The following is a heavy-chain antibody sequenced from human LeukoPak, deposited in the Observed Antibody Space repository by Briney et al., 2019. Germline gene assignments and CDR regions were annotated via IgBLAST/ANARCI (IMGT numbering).Heavy chain of an antibody. Sequence: PGGSLRLSCAASGFTFSSYGMHWVRQAPGKGLEWVAVISYDGSNKYYADSVEGRFTISRDNSKNTLYLQMNSLRAEDTAVYYCAKDLTPVDTAMVTDYWGQGTLVTVSS. J-gene: IGHJ4*02. CDR3: AKDLTPVDTAMVTDY. V-gene: IGHV3-30*18. CDR1: GFTFSSYG. D-gene: IGHD5-18*01. CDR2: ISYDGSNK.